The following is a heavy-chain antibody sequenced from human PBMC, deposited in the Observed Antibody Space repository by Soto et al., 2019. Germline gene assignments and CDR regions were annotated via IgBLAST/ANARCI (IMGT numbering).Heavy chain of an antibody. CDR3: ARMFHCSGGTCPFDY. D-gene: IGHD2-15*01. V-gene: IGHV2-70*04. Sequence: YGPALVNPTPTLPVTCTFSGLSLTTTGMRLSWIGKTRGKALEWLARIDWDNDTFYSTSLKTRLTISKDSSKNQVVLTMTNMDPVDTATYYCARMFHCSGGTCPFDYWGQGAMVTVSS. CDR1: GLSLTTTGMR. CDR2: IDWDNDT. J-gene: IGHJ4*02.